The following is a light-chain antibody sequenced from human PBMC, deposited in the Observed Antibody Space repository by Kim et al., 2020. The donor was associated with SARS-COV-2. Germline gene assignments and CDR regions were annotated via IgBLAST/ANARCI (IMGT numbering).Light chain of an antibody. J-gene: IGLJ2*01. V-gene: IGLV3-21*04. CDR3: QVWDSSSGMV. CDR1: NSGSKS. CDR2: YDS. Sequence: VAPGKTARITCGGNNSGSKSVHWYQQKPGQAPVLVIYYDSDRPSGIPERFSGSNSGNTATLTISRVEAGDEADYYCQVWDSSSGMVFGGGTQLTVL.